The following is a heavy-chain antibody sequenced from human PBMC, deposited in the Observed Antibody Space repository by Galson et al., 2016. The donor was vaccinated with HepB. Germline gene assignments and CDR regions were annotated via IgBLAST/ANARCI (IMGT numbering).Heavy chain of an antibody. CDR3: AKDPLGTVTMYDYYRYGMDV. CDR1: GFTFSGYG. Sequence: SLRLSCAASGFTFSGYGMHWVRQAPGRGLEWVAVIPYDGSNKYYADSVKGRFTISRDNSKNTLYLQMNSLRAEDTAVYYCAKDPLGTVTMYDYYRYGMDVWGQGTTVTVSS. CDR2: IPYDGSNK. V-gene: IGHV3-30*18. J-gene: IGHJ6*02. D-gene: IGHD4-17*01.